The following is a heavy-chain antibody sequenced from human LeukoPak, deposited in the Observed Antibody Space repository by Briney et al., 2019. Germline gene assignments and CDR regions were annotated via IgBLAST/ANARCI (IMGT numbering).Heavy chain of an antibody. CDR2: INTNTGNP. J-gene: IGHJ4*02. D-gene: IGHD6-13*01. CDR1: GYTFTCYA. V-gene: IGHV7-4-1*02. CDR3: ARDKAAAGHDH. Sequence: GASVKVSCKASGYTFTCYAMNWVRQAPGQGLEWMGWINTNTGNPTYAQGYTGRFVFSLDTSVSTAYLQISSLKAEDTAVYYCARDKAAAGHDHWGQGTLVTVSS.